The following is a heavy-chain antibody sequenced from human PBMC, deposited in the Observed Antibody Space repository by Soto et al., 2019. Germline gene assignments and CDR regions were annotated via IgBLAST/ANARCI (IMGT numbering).Heavy chain of an antibody. CDR1: GFTFSSYG. Sequence: QVQLVESGGGVVQPGRSLSLSCAASGFTFSSYGMHWVRQAPGKGLEWVAVISYDGSNKYYADSVKGRFTISRDNSKNTLYRQMNSLRGEDTAVSYCAKGGEYSSGWYGAHWGQGTLVTVSS. D-gene: IGHD6-19*01. CDR3: AKGGEYSSGWYGAH. V-gene: IGHV3-30*18. CDR2: ISYDGSNK. J-gene: IGHJ4*02.